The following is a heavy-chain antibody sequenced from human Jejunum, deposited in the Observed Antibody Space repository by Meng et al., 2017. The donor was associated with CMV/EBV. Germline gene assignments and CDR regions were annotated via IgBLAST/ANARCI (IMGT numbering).Heavy chain of an antibody. CDR3: ATGVADFEY. CDR2: MNPNRGTT. D-gene: IGHD6-19*01. Sequence: QLRRVQSGAEVKKPGASVKVSCKASGYTFTSYDINWVRQGTGQGLEWMGWMNPNRGTTGYAQKFQGRVTMTRNISKSTAYMDLSSLRSEDTAVYYCATGVADFEYWGQGTLVTVSS. V-gene: IGHV1-8*01. J-gene: IGHJ4*02. CDR1: GYTFTSYD.